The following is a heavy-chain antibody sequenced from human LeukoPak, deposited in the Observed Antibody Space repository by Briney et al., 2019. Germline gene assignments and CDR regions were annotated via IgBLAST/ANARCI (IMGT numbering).Heavy chain of an antibody. CDR1: GFTFNTFG. CDR2: IWSEGSYK. D-gene: IGHD4-17*01. Sequence: GGSLRLSCAASGFTFNTFGMHWVRQAPGKGLEWVAVIWSEGSYKYYADSVKGRFTISRDDSKNTLYLEMNSLRAEDTAVYYCARSTTVTTNNWFDPWGQGTLVTVSS. J-gene: IGHJ5*02. CDR3: ARSTTVTTNNWFDP. V-gene: IGHV3-33*01.